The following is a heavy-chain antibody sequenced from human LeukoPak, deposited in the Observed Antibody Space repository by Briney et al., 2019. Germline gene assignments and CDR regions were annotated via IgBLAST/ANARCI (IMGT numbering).Heavy chain of an antibody. CDR2: IIPIFGTA. J-gene: IGHJ6*03. Sequence: GASVKVSCKASGGTFISYAISWVRQAPGQGLEWMGGIIPIFGTANYAQKFQGRVTITADKSTSTAYMELSSLRSEDTAVYYCASRFGSSSSGSYYYYYMDVWGKGTTVTVSS. CDR1: GGTFISYA. V-gene: IGHV1-69*06. CDR3: ASRFGSSSSGSYYYYYMDV. D-gene: IGHD6-6*01.